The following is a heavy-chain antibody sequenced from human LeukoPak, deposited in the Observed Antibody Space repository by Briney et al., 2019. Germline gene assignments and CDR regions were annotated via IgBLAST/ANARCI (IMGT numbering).Heavy chain of an antibody. D-gene: IGHD2-15*01. Sequence: GGSLRLSCAASGFTVSSNYMSWVRQAPGKGLEWVSVIYSGGSTYYADSVKGRFTISRDNSKNTLYLQMNSLRAEDTAVYYCARSHMSRGGGSCYIDYWGQGAPVTVSS. CDR3: ARSHMSRGGGSCYIDY. CDR2: IYSGGST. CDR1: GFTVSSNY. J-gene: IGHJ4*02. V-gene: IGHV3-53*01.